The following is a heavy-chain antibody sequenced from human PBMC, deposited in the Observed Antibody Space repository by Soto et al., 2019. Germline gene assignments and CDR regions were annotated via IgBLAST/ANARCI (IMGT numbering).Heavy chain of an antibody. J-gene: IGHJ6*02. Sequence: GESLKISCKGSGYSFTSYWIGWVRQMPGKGLEWMGIIYPGDSDTRYSPPFQGQVTISADKSISTAYLQWSSLKASDTAMYYCARHSRADYYYYYGMDVWGQGTTVXVSS. CDR3: ARHSRADYYYYYGMDV. CDR1: GYSFTSYW. CDR2: IYPGDSDT. V-gene: IGHV5-51*01.